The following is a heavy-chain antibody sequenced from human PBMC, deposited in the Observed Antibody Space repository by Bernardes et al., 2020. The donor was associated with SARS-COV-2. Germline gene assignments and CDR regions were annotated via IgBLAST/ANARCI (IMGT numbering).Heavy chain of an antibody. CDR2: VNPNSGKT. J-gene: IGHJ4*02. D-gene: IGHD1-26*01. V-gene: IGHV1-8*01. CDR1: GHTFTSSD. Sequence: ASVKVSCTASGHTFTSSDISWVRQATGQGFEWMGWVNPNSGKTGYAPRFQGRVIMTTNTSMSTAYMELNSLKSEDTAIYYCTTGRWPTGDWDQGTLVTVSS. CDR3: TTGRWPTGD.